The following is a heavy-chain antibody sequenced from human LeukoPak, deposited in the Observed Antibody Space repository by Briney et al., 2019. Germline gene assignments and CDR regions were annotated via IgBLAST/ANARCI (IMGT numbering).Heavy chain of an antibody. V-gene: IGHV4-4*07. D-gene: IGHD2-8*01. Sequence: SETLSLTCSVSGDSINNNYWSWNRQPAGKGLEWIGRIYSSGSTKYNPSLRSRVTMSVGTSKNQFSLKLSGVTAADTAVYYCARGLKGTNAVDYWGQGILVTVSS. CDR3: ARGLKGTNAVDY. CDR2: IYSSGST. CDR1: GDSINNNY. J-gene: IGHJ4*02.